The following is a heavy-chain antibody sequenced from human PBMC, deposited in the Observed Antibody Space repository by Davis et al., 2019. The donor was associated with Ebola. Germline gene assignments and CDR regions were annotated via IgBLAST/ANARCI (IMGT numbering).Heavy chain of an antibody. V-gene: IGHV1-69*13. D-gene: IGHD6-19*01. CDR2: IIPIFGTA. J-gene: IGHJ5*02. Sequence: SVKVSCKASGGTFSSYAISWVRQAPGQGLEWMGGIIPIFGTANYAQKFQGRVTITADESTSTAYMELSSLRSEDTAVYYCARTGLAAVAGSWFDPWGQGTLVTVSS. CDR1: GGTFSSYA. CDR3: ARTGLAAVAGSWFDP.